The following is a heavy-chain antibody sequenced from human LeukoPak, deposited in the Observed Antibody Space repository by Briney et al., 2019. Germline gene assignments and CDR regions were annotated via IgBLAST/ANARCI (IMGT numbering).Heavy chain of an antibody. D-gene: IGHD6-6*01. V-gene: IGHV3-66*01. CDR2: IYSGGST. CDR1: GFTVSSNY. Sequence: PGGSLRLSCAASGFTVSSNYMSWVRQAPGKWLEWVSVIYSGGSTYYADSVKGRFTISRDNSKNTLYLQMNSLRAEDTAVYYCASEYSSSSGWFDPWGQGTLVTVSS. J-gene: IGHJ5*02. CDR3: ASEYSSSSGWFDP.